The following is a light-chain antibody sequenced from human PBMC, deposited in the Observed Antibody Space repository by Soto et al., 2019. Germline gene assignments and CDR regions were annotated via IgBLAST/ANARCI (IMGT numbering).Light chain of an antibody. V-gene: IGLV2-14*01. Sequence: QSVLTQPASVSVSPGQSITISCTGTSSDVGGYNYVSWYQQHPGKAPKLMIYEVSNRPSGVSNRFSGSKSGNTASLTISGLQAEDGADYYCSSYTSSSTFYVFGTGTKVTVL. J-gene: IGLJ1*01. CDR1: SSDVGGYNY. CDR3: SSYTSSSTFYV. CDR2: EVS.